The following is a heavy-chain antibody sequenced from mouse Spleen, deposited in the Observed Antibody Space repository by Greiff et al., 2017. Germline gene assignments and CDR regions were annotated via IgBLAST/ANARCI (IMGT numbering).Heavy chain of an antibody. V-gene: IGHV3-6*01. Sequence: EVKLQESGPGLVKPSQSLSLTCSVTGYSITSGYYWNWIRQFPGNKLEWMGYISYDGSNNYNPSLKNRISITRDTSKNQFFLKLNSVTTEDTATYYCAMITGYAMDYWGQGTSVTVSS. CDR1: GYSITSGYY. J-gene: IGHJ4*01. CDR3: AMITGYAMDY. CDR2: ISYDGSN. D-gene: IGHD2-4*01.